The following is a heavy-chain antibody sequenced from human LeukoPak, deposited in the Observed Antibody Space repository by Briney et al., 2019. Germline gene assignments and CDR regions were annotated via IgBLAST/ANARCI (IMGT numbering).Heavy chain of an antibody. J-gene: IGHJ5*02. CDR2: IYYSGST. V-gene: IGHV4-59*08. CDR3: ARHKRRWLQLCWFDP. CDR1: GGSISSYY. Sequence: SETLSLTCTVSGGSISSYYWSWIRQPPGKGLEWIGYIYYSGSTNYNPSLKSRVTISVDTSKNQFSLKLSSVTAADTAVYYCARHKRRWLQLCWFDPWGQGTLVTVSS. D-gene: IGHD5-24*01.